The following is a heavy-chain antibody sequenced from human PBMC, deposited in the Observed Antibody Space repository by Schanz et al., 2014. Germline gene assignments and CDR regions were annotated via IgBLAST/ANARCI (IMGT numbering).Heavy chain of an antibody. Sequence: QVQLVESGGGVVQPGRSLRLSCAASGFIFSNYGMHWVRQAPGKGLEWVADIWSDGSTKYYADSVKGRFTISRDNSKNTLYLQMNSLRAEDTAVYYCAKQIHYDILTVTRNWGQGTLVTVSS. CDR1: GFIFSNYG. D-gene: IGHD3-9*01. CDR3: AKQIHYDILTVTRN. CDR2: IWSDGSTK. V-gene: IGHV3-33*06. J-gene: IGHJ4*02.